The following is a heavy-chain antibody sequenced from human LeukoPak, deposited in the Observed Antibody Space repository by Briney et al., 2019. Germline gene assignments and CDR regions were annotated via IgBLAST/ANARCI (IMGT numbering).Heavy chain of an antibody. Sequence: GGSLGLSCAASGFTFSSYGMHWVRQAPGKGLEWVAVTWYDGSNKYYADSVKGRFTISRDNSKNTLYLQMNSLRAEDTAVYYCARDMVVVSGMDVWGQGTTVTVSS. V-gene: IGHV3-33*01. J-gene: IGHJ6*02. CDR2: TWYDGSNK. D-gene: IGHD2-2*01. CDR1: GFTFSSYG. CDR3: ARDMVVVSGMDV.